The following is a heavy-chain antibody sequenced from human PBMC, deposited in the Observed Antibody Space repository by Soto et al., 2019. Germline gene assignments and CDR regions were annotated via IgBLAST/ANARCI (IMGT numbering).Heavy chain of an antibody. CDR2: INPNSGGT. V-gene: IGHV1-2*04. Sequence: ASVKVSCKASGYTFTGYYMHWVRQAPGQGLEWMGWINPNSGGTNYAQKFQGWVTMTRYTSISTAYMELSRLRSDDTAVYYCARDNGYSSSWYFAFDIWGQGTMVTVSS. D-gene: IGHD6-13*01. J-gene: IGHJ3*02. CDR1: GYTFTGYY. CDR3: ARDNGYSSSWYFAFDI.